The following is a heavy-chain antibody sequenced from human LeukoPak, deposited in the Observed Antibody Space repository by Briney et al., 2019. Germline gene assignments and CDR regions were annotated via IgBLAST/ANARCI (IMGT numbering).Heavy chain of an antibody. CDR1: GYTFSDYY. J-gene: IGHJ5*02. Sequence: ASVKVSCKASGYTFSDYYMHWVRQAPGQGPEWMGWINPNSAGTKYAQKFQGRVTMTWDTSISTAYMELSRLTSDDTAVYYCAGHSKYANNWFDPWGQGTLVTVSA. CDR2: INPNSAGT. CDR3: AGHSKYANNWFDP. D-gene: IGHD4-11*01. V-gene: IGHV1-2*02.